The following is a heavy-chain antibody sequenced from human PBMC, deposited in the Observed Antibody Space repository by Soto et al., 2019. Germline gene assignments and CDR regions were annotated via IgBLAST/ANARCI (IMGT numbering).Heavy chain of an antibody. CDR3: AKVHESVAGPIYYFDY. J-gene: IGHJ4*02. Sequence: SPGLLPAASGITFSNHAIGWGRPGPWEGLEWVSAISGSGGSTYYADSVKGRFPISRDNSKNTLYLQMNSLRAEDTAVYYCAKVHESVAGPIYYFDYWGQGTLVTVSS. CDR1: GITFSNHA. D-gene: IGHD6-19*01. CDR2: ISGSGGST. V-gene: IGHV3-23*01.